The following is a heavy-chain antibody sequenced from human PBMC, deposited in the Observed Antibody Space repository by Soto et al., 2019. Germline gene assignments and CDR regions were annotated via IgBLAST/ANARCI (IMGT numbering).Heavy chain of an antibody. D-gene: IGHD2-15*01. CDR1: GYTFTSYD. CDR3: ATSTGRDGLICWDA. Sequence: ASVKVSCKASGYTFTSYDINWVRQATGQGLEWMGWMNPNSGNTGYAQKFQGRVTMTRNTSISTAYMELSSLRSEDTAVYYCATSTGRDGLICWDAWGQGTLVTVSS. V-gene: IGHV1-8*01. J-gene: IGHJ5*02. CDR2: MNPNSGNT.